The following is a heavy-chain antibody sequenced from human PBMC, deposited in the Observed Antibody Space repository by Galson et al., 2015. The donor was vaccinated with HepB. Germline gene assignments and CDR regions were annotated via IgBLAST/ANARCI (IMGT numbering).Heavy chain of an antibody. CDR1: GFTFSSYW. D-gene: IGHD3-22*01. CDR2: IKQDGSEK. V-gene: IGHV3-7*03. Sequence: SLRLSCAASGFTFSSYWMSWVRQAPGKGLEWVANIKQDGSEKYYVDSVKGRFTISRDSAKNSLYLQMNSLRAEDTAVYYCASLLYYYDSSGSFDYWGQGTLVTVSS. J-gene: IGHJ4*02. CDR3: ASLLYYYDSSGSFDY.